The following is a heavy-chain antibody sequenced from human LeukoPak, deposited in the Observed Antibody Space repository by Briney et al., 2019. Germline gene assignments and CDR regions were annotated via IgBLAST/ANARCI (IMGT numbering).Heavy chain of an antibody. V-gene: IGHV4-4*02. CDR2: IYPSGTT. D-gene: IGHD3-22*01. CDR1: GGSISSSNW. CDR3: ARGKGYYDSSGYYYGPNWFDP. Sequence: SETLSLTCAVSGGSISSSNWWSWVRQPPGKGLEWIGEIYPSGTTYYSPSLQSRVTMSVDTSKNQFSLKLTSVTAADTAVYYCARGKGYYDSSGYYYGPNWFDPWGQGTLVTVSS. J-gene: IGHJ5*02.